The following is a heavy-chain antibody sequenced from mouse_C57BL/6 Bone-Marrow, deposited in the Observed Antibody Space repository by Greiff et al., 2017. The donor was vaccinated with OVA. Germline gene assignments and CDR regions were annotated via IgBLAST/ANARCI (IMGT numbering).Heavy chain of an antibody. CDR3: ARHGGPYGMDY. CDR2: ISSGGSYT. D-gene: IGHD2-1*01. CDR1: GFTFSSYG. J-gene: IGHJ2*01. V-gene: IGHV5-6*01. Sequence: EVQLVESGGDLVKPGGSLKLSCAASGFTFSSYGMSWVRQTPDQRLEWVATISSGGSYTYSPYSVKGRFTISRDNAKNTLYLQMSSLKSEDTAMYYCARHGGPYGMDYWGQGTTLTVAS.